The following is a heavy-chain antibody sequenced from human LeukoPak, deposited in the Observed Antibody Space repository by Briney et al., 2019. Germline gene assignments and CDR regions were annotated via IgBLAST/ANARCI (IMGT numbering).Heavy chain of an antibody. CDR3: ARDRPYRSYAFDI. V-gene: IGHV3-30*02. CDR1: GFTFSTYA. J-gene: IGHJ3*02. Sequence: GGSLRLSCAASGFTFSTYAMHWVRQAPGKGLEWVAFIRYDGSNEYYADSVKGRFTISRDNSKNTLFLQMNSLRVEDTAVYYCARDRPYRSYAFDIWGQGTMVTVSS. CDR2: IRYDGSNE. D-gene: IGHD1-26*01.